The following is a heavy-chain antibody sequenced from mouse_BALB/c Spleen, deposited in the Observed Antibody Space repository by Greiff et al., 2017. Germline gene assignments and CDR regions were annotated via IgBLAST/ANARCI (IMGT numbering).Heavy chain of an antibody. D-gene: IGHD4-1*01. V-gene: IGHV2-9*02. CDR3: ARDWDVDAY. CDR1: GFSLTSYG. J-gene: IGHJ3*01. CDR2: IWAGGST. Sequence: VKLQESGPGLVAPSQSLSITCTVSGFSLTSYGVHWVRQPPGKGLEWLGVIWAGGSTNYNSALMSRLSISKDNSKSQVFLKMNSLQTDDTAMYYCARDWDVDAYWGQGTLVTVSA.